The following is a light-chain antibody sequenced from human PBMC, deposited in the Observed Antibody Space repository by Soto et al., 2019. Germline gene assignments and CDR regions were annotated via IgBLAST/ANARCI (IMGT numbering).Light chain of an antibody. Sequence: QSVLTQPPSVTGAPGQRVTISCTGSNSNIGADYGVHWYQQFPETAPKLLIYDNTNRPSGVPDRFSGSKSGTSASLAITGLQAEDEADYYCQSFDSSFIGLVFGGVTKVTVL. J-gene: IGLJ2*01. CDR2: DNT. V-gene: IGLV1-40*01. CDR1: NSNIGADYG. CDR3: QSFDSSFIGLV.